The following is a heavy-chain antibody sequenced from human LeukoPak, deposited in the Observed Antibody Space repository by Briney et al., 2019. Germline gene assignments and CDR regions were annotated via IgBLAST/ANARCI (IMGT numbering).Heavy chain of an antibody. V-gene: IGHV3-23*01. J-gene: IGHJ4*02. CDR2: ISGSAGGT. D-gene: IGHD3-22*01. CDR1: GITLSNYG. Sequence: GGSLRLSCAVSGITLSNYGMSCVRQAPGKGLEWVAGISGSAGGTYYADSVKGRFTISRDNAKNTLYLQLNNLRAEDTAVYFCAKRGVVIRVILVGFYKEAYYFDSWGQGALVTVSS. CDR3: AKRGVVIRVILVGFYKEAYYFDS.